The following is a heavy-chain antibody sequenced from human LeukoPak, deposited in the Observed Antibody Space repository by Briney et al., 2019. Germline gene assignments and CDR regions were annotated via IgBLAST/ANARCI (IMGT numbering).Heavy chain of an antibody. V-gene: IGHV1-18*04. J-gene: IGHJ5*02. Sequence: ASVKVSCEASGYTFIGYYIHWMRQAPAQGLEWMGWISAYNGNTNYAQKLQGRVTMTTDTSTSTAYMELRSLRSDDTAVYYCARDSIYCTSIDCYSNWFDPWGQGTLVTVSS. CDR1: GYTFIGYY. D-gene: IGHD2-15*01. CDR3: ARDSIYCTSIDCYSNWFDP. CDR2: ISAYNGNT.